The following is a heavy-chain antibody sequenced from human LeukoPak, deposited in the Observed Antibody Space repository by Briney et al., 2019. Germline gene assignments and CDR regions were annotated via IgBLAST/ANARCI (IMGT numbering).Heavy chain of an antibody. CDR2: INPSGGST. V-gene: IGHV1-46*01. CDR3: ARDWVTYYGSGEVNWFDP. J-gene: IGHJ5*02. CDR1: GYTFTSYY. Sequence: ASVKVSCKASGYTFTSYYMHWVRQAPGQGLEWMRIINPSGGSTSYAQKFQGRVTMTRDTSTSTVYMELSSLRSEDTAVYYCARDWVTYYGSGEVNWFDPWGQGTLVTVSS. D-gene: IGHD3-10*01.